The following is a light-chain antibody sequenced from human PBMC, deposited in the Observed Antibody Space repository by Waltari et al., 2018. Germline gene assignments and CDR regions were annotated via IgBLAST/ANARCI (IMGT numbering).Light chain of an antibody. CDR1: SRDFGTYDL. J-gene: IGLJ1*01. V-gene: IGLV2-23*01. CDR3: CSYAGTTTYV. Sequence: QPVLTQPASVSGSAGQSITISCTGTSRDFGTYDLVSWYQHHPGKAPKVIIYEGVKRPSGVSDRFSGSKSGTTASLTISGLQADDEAEYYCCSYAGTTTYVFGGGTSVTVL. CDR2: EGV.